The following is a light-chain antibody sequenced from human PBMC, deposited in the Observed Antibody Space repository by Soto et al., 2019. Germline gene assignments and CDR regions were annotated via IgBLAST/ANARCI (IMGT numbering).Light chain of an antibody. CDR2: AAS. V-gene: IGKV1-27*01. CDR3: QKYNSAALT. Sequence: DIQMTQSPSSLSASLGDRVTITCRASQGISNYLAWYQQKPGKVPKLLIYAASTLQSGVPSRFSGTRSGTDFTLTISSRQREDVATYYCQKYNSAALTFAGGTKVDIK. J-gene: IGKJ4*01. CDR1: QGISNY.